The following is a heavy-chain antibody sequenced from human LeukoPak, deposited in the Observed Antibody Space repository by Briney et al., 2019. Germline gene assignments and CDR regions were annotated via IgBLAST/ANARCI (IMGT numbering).Heavy chain of an antibody. CDR2: INPNSGGT. J-gene: IGHJ4*02. CDR1: GYTFTGYY. CDR3: ARDLRRQWLVLGY. Sequence: ASVTVSCKASGYTFTGYYMHWVRQAPGQGLEWMGWINPNSGGTNYAQKFQGRVTMTRDTSISTAYMELSRLRSDDTAVYYCARDLRRQWLVLGYWGQGTLVTVSS. V-gene: IGHV1-2*02. D-gene: IGHD6-19*01.